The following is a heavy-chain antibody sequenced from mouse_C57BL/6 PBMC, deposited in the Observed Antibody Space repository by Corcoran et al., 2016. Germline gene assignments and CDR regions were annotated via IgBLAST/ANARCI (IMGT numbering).Heavy chain of an antibody. CDR3: ARGTTVVSWYFDV. CDR2: ISYDGSN. Sequence: DVQLQESGPGLVKPSQSLSLTCSVTGYSITSGYYWNWIRQFPGNKLEWMGYISYDGSNNYNPSLKNRISITRDTSKNQFFLKLNSVTTEDTATYYCARGTTVVSWYFDVWGTGTTVTVSS. D-gene: IGHD1-1*01. J-gene: IGHJ1*03. V-gene: IGHV3-6*01. CDR1: GYSITSGYY.